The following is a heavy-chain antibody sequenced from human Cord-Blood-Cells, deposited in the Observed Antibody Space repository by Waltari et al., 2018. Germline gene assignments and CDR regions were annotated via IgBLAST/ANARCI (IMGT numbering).Heavy chain of an antibody. CDR3: ARHQLVTIDY. V-gene: IGHV4-39*01. J-gene: IGHJ4*02. CDR2: IYYSGST. CDR1: GGALRRGSYY. Sequence: LQLQESGPGLVKPSKTLSLTCNVSGGALRRGSYYWAWIRQPPGKGLEWIGSIYYSGSTYYTPSLKSRVTISVDTSKNQFSLKLSSVTAADTAVYYCARHQLVTIDYWGQGTLVTVSS. D-gene: IGHD1-1*01.